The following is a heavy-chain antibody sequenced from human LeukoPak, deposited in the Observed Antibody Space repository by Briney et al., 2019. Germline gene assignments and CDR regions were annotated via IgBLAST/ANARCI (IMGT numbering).Heavy chain of an antibody. D-gene: IGHD2-2*02. CDR3: LRGGSPTRQHCDTVTGYTRGNN. Sequence: ASVKVSCKASGYNFIDYYLHWMRQAPGQGLEWMGWIKPSNGDTQYAQRFQGRFTMTRDTSISTLYMELRGMNSDDTAVYYCLRGGSPTRQHCDTVTGYTRGNNWGHGTLVTVSS. CDR2: IKPSNGDT. CDR1: GYNFIDYY. V-gene: IGHV1-2*02. J-gene: IGHJ4*01.